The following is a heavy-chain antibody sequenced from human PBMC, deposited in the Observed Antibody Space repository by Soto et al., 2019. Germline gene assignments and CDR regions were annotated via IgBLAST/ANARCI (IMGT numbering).Heavy chain of an antibody. CDR3: ARTNGSGYDFLILYYFDY. J-gene: IGHJ4*02. Sequence: GGSLRLSCAASGFTFSSYWMSWVRQAPGKGLEWVANIKQDGSEKYYVDSVKGRFTISRDNAKNSLYLQMNSLRAEDTAVYYCARTNGSGYDFLILYYFDYWGQGTLVTVSS. V-gene: IGHV3-7*05. CDR2: IKQDGSEK. D-gene: IGHD5-12*01. CDR1: GFTFSSYW.